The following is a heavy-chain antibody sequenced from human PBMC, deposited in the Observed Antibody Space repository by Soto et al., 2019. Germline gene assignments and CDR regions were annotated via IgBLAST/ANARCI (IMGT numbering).Heavy chain of an antibody. V-gene: IGHV4-59*08. Sequence: PSETLSLTCTVSGGSISRYHWSWIRQPPGKGLEWIGYIYYSGSTNYNPSLKSRVTISVDTSKNQFSLKLSSVTAADTAVYYCARRASSSARFDYWGQGTLVTVSS. CDR3: ARRASSSARFDY. D-gene: IGHD6-6*01. CDR1: GGSISRYH. J-gene: IGHJ4*02. CDR2: IYYSGST.